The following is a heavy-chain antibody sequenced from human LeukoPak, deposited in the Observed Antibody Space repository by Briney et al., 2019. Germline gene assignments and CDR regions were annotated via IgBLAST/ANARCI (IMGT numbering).Heavy chain of an antibody. CDR3: ARVDSGHDYGPS. CDR1: GYIFTGYY. D-gene: IGHD5-12*01. CDR2: INPNSGGT. V-gene: IGHV1-2*06. Sequence: GASVKVSCKASGYIFTGYYLHWVRQAPGQGLEWMGRINPNSGGTDYAQKFQGRVTMTRDTSISTAYMELSRLISDDTAVYYCARVDSGHDYGPSWGQGTMVTVPS. J-gene: IGHJ3*01.